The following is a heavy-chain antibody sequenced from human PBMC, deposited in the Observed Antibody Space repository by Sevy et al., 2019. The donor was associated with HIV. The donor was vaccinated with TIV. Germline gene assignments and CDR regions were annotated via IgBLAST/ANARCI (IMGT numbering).Heavy chain of an antibody. D-gene: IGHD2-21*02. J-gene: IGHJ3*02. CDR2: ISSSSGTI. Sequence: GGSLRLSCAASGFTFSSYSMNWVRQAPGKGLEWVSYISSSSGTIYYADSVKGRFTISRDNAKNSLYLQMNSLRDEDTAVYYCARTCGGDCYSRDAFDIWGQGTMVTVSS. CDR1: GFTFSSYS. CDR3: ARTCGGDCYSRDAFDI. V-gene: IGHV3-48*02.